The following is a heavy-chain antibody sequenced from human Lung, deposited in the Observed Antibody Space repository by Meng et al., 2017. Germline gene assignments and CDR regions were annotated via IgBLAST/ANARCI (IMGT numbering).Heavy chain of an antibody. V-gene: IGHV4-31*03. CDR3: VGTIGYYYAMAY. Sequence: QVQLQESCPGRVSRSQTLPLTLTVSGGSISSGGYYWSWIRQYPGKGLEWIGYIYYSGSTYYNPSLRTRVTISLDTSQIQFSLKLRSVTAADPPAYYCVGTIGYYYAMAYWGHGPLVTVSS. J-gene: IGHJ4*01. CDR2: IYYSGST. CDR1: GGSISSGGYY. D-gene: IGHD3-22*01.